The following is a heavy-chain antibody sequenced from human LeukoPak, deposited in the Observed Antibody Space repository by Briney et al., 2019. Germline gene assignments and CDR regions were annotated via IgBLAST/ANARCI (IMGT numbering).Heavy chain of an antibody. CDR1: GASISSGSYY. Sequence: PSQTLSLTCTVSGASISSGSYYWSRIRQPAGKGLEWIGRIYTSASTNYNPSLKSRVTISVDTAKNQFSLKLSSVTAADTAVYYCATTGLLVAPIWGQGTMVTVSS. J-gene: IGHJ3*02. V-gene: IGHV4-61*02. CDR3: ATTGLLVAPI. CDR2: IYTSAST. D-gene: IGHD5-12*01.